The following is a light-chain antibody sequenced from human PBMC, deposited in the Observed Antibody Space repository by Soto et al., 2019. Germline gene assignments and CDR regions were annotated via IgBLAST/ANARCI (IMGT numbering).Light chain of an antibody. J-gene: IGKJ1*01. Sequence: IXLTXXXXXLXXXPGXXATXSCXASQXXSSRXLAWYQQKPGQAPRLLISGASTRATGFPDRFXXXXXXXXXXXTISRLEPEDFAVYYCQQYGNSRWTFGQGTKVEXK. CDR3: QQYGNSRWT. CDR1: QXXSSRX. CDR2: GAS. V-gene: IGKV3-20*01.